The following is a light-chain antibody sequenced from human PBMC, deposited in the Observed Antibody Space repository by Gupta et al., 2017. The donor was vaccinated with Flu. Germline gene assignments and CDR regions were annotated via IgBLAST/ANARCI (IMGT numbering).Light chain of an antibody. CDR3: QHFNSSPYS. CDR2: GAT. CDR1: QSVSSNY. J-gene: IGKJ2*03. V-gene: IGKV3-20*01. Sequence: GALSLPPVERATLSCRASQSVSSNYFAWYQQKPGQAPRLLIYGATNRATGIPDRFSGSGSGTDFTLTIRRLEPEDSAVYYCQHFNSSPYSFGQGTKLEIK.